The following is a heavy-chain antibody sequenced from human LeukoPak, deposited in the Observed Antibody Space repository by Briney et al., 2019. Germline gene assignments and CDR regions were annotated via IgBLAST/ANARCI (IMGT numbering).Heavy chain of an antibody. V-gene: IGHV3-7*01. CDR1: GFTFSSYW. D-gene: IGHD2-8*01. Sequence: GGSLRLSCAASGFTFSSYWMSWVRQAPGKGLEWVANIKQDGSEKYYVDSVKGRFTISRDNAKNSLYLQMNSLRAEDTAVYYCARDQPATNGVCYPDYWGQGTLVTVSS. CDR3: ARDQPATNGVCYPDY. CDR2: IKQDGSEK. J-gene: IGHJ4*02.